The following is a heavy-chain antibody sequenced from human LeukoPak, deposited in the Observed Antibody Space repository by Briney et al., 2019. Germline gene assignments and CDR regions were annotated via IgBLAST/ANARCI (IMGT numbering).Heavy chain of an antibody. CDR3: ANSITMVRGIIIFWPFDY. Sequence: PGGSLRLSCAAPGFTFSSYAMSWVRQAPGKGLEWVSAISSSGGSTYYADSVKGRFTISRDNSKNTLYLQMNSLRAEDTAFYYCANSITMVRGIIIFWPFDYWGQGTLVTVSS. D-gene: IGHD3-10*01. V-gene: IGHV3-23*01. CDR1: GFTFSSYA. J-gene: IGHJ4*02. CDR2: ISSSGGST.